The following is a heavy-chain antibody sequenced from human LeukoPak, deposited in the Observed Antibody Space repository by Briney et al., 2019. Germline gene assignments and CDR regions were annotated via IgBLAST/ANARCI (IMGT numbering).Heavy chain of an antibody. CDR1: GFTFSRYW. CDR3: ARELSSAYYGWFDP. CDR2: IKHDGSQK. J-gene: IGHJ5*02. Sequence: QPGGSLRLSCAASGFTFSRYWMSWVRQAPGRGLEWVANIKHDGSQKYYVDSVKGRFTISRDNSKNTLYLQMNSLRAEDTAVYYCARELSSAYYGWFDPWGQGTLVTVSS. V-gene: IGHV3-7*01. D-gene: IGHD1-26*01.